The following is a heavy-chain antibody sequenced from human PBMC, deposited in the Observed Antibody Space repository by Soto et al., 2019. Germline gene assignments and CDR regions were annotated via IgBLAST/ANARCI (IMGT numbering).Heavy chain of an antibody. CDR1: GFTFSSYG. Sequence: QVQLVESGGGVVQPGRSLRLSCAASGFTFSSYGMHWVRQAPGKGLEWVAVISYDGSNKYYADSVKGRFTISRGNSKNTLYLQMNSLRAEDTAVYYCAKDRKRMVRGVITSYYYYYGMDVWGQGTTVTVSS. V-gene: IGHV3-30*18. J-gene: IGHJ6*02. D-gene: IGHD3-10*01. CDR2: ISYDGSNK. CDR3: AKDRKRMVRGVITSYYYYYGMDV.